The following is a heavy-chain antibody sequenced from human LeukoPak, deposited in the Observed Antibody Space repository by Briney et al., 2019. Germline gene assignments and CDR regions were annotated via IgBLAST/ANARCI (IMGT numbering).Heavy chain of an antibody. Sequence: GGSLRLSCTTSGFTFSNYRMSWVRQAPGKGLEWVANIKQDGTEKGYLDSVKGRFTISRDNAKNSLYLQLNSLRAEDTAVYYCAREGVGGFDIWGQGTMVTVSS. CDR3: AREGVGGFDI. V-gene: IGHV3-7*01. CDR2: IKQDGTEK. J-gene: IGHJ3*02. CDR1: GFTFSNYR. D-gene: IGHD3-16*01.